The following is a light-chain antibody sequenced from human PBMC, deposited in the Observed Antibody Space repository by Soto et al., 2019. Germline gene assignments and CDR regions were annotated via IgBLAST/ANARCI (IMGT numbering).Light chain of an antibody. CDR2: AAS. Sequence: IEITQSPYSLSASIGDRVTITCRPSQSISIYLNWYQQKPGKAPKRLIYAASSLQSGVPSRFSGSESGTEFTLTISSLQPEDFATYYCLQHNSYPRTFCQGANEDI. J-gene: IGKJ1*01. CDR3: LQHNSYPRT. CDR1: QSISIY. V-gene: IGKV1-17*01.